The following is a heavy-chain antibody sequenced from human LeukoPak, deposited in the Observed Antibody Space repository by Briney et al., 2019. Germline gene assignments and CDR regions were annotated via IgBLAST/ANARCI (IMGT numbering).Heavy chain of an antibody. CDR1: GLTFSGYW. CDR3: ATSTVTTLSAFDI. J-gene: IGHJ3*02. V-gene: IGHV3-74*01. D-gene: IGHD4-17*01. CDR2: INTDGSST. Sequence: GGSLRLSCAASGLTFSGYWMHWVRQGPGKGLVWVSRINTDGSSTSYADSVKGRFTISRDNAKNTLYPQMNSLRVEDTAVYYCATSTVTTLSAFDIWGQGTMVTVSS.